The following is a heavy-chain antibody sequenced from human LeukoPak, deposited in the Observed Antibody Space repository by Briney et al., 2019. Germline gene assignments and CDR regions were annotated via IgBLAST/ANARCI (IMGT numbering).Heavy chain of an antibody. CDR2: ISGSGGST. V-gene: IGHV3-23*01. CDR1: GFTFSSYA. Sequence: GGSLRLSCAASGFTFSSYAMSWVRQAPGKGLEGGSAISGSGGSTYYAESVKGRFTISRYNSKNTLYLQMNSLRAEDTAVYYCARSYSSSWYGDFDYWGQGTLVTVSS. D-gene: IGHD6-13*01. J-gene: IGHJ4*02. CDR3: ARSYSSSWYGDFDY.